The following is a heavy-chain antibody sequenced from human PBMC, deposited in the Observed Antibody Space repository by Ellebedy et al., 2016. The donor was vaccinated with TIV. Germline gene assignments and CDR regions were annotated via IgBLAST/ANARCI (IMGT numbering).Heavy chain of an antibody. CDR3: ARDASAWSRDY. D-gene: IGHD6-19*01. Sequence: PGGSLRLSCAASGFPFSGYTLSWIRQAPGKGLEWVSTSTFYADSLKGRITASRDNARNSVYLQMHSLRAEDTAVYYCARDASAWSRDYWGQGTLVIVSS. CDR2: ST. V-gene: IGHV3-69-1*01. CDR1: GFPFSGYT. J-gene: IGHJ4*02.